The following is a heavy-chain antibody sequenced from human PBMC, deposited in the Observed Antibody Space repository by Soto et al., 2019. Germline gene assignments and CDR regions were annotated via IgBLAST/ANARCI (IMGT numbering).Heavy chain of an antibody. CDR2: INPNSGGT. Sequence: ASVKVSCKASGYTFTGSYMHWVRQAPGQGLEWMGWINPNSGGTNYAQKFQGRVTMTRDTSISTAYMELSRLRSDDTAVYYCARAPAAIASWFDPWGQGTLVTVSS. CDR3: ARAPAAIASWFDP. CDR1: GYTFTGSY. V-gene: IGHV1-2*02. J-gene: IGHJ5*02. D-gene: IGHD2-2*01.